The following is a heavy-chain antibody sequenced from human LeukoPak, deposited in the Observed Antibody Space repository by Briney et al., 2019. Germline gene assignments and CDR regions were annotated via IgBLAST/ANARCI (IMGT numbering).Heavy chain of an antibody. CDR2: ISYDGSNK. Sequence: PGGSLRLSCAASGFTFSSYAMHWVRQAPGKGLEWVAVISYDGSNKYYADSVKGRFTISRDNSKNTLYLQVNSLRAEDTAIYYCAKDPFHPFSSSWYYFDTWGQGTLVTVSS. V-gene: IGHV3-30-3*01. J-gene: IGHJ4*02. D-gene: IGHD6-13*01. CDR3: AKDPFHPFSSSWYYFDT. CDR1: GFTFSSYA.